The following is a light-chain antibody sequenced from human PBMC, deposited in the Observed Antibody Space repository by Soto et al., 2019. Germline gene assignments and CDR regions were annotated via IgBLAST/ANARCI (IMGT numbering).Light chain of an antibody. Sequence: DIQMTKSPSTLSASVGDRVTITCRASQTISTLLAWYQQRPGKAPNLLIYKASSLESGVPSRFSGSGSGTEFTLTISSLQPDDFATYFVQQYSTYPWTFGQGTKVDIK. J-gene: IGKJ1*01. V-gene: IGKV1-5*03. CDR3: QQYSTYPWT. CDR2: KAS. CDR1: QTISTL.